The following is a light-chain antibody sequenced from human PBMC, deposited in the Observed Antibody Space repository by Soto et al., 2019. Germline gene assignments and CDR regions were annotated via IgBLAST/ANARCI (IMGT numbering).Light chain of an antibody. CDR1: SSNIGTNA. CDR3: EAWDDSLNGYV. J-gene: IGLJ1*01. CDR2: NNN. Sequence: QSLLTQPPSASGTPGQRVTISCSGGSSNIGTNAVNWYQQLPGTAPKLLIYNNNQRPSGVPDRFSGSKSGTSASLAISGLQSEDEADYYCEAWDDSLNGYVFGTGTKVTVL. V-gene: IGLV1-44*01.